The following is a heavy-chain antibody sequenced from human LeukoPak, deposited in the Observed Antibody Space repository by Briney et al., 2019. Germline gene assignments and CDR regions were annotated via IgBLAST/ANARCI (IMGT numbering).Heavy chain of an antibody. CDR1: GFAFSSYW. J-gene: IGHJ2*01. Sequence: PGGSLRPSCSASGFAFSSYWMHWVRQVPGKGLVWVSRINIDGSIITYADSVKGRFTISRDNAKDTLYVQMNSLRAEDTAVYYCARELRDYWYFDLWGRGTLVTVSS. CDR3: ARELRDYWYFDL. D-gene: IGHD2-8*01. V-gene: IGHV3-74*01. CDR2: INIDGSII.